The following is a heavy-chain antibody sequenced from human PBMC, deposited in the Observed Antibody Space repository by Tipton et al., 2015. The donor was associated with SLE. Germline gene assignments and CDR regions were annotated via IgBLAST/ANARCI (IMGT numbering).Heavy chain of an antibody. J-gene: IGHJ4*02. Sequence: TLSLTCTVYGESLSGHYWIWIRQPPGKGLEWIGDINHSGRIDYNPPLKSRVTISVGTSNNQFSLKLSSVTAADTAVYYCARSAGYGSSWAHFDYWGQGTLVTVSS. CDR2: INHSGRI. D-gene: IGHD6-13*01. CDR3: ARSAGYGSSWAHFDY. CDR1: GESLSGHY. V-gene: IGHV4-34*01.